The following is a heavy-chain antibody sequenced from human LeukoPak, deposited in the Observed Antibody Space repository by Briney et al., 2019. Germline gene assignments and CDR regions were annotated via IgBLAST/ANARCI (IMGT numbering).Heavy chain of an antibody. D-gene: IGHD2-15*01. CDR3: ARGPPAEVVVAATFDY. V-gene: IGHV4-30-2*01. Sequence: SETLSLTCAVSGGSISSGGYSWSWIRQPPGKGLEWIGYIYHSGSTSYNPSLKSRVTISVDKSKNHFSLKLSSVTAADTAVYYCARGPPAEVVVAATFDYWGQGTLVTVSS. CDR2: IYHSGST. J-gene: IGHJ4*02. CDR1: GGSISSGGYS.